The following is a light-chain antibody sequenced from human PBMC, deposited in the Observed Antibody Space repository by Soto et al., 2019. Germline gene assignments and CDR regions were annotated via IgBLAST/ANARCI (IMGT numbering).Light chain of an antibody. V-gene: IGKV3D-15*01. CDR3: QQYNSWPTIT. Sequence: ARSRPPLAFSPGLRTPLPCMASESVSNSLAWYQHKPGQAPRLLIYGASNRAAGIPDRFSGSGSGTEFTLTISRLETADFAVYYCQQYNSWPTITFGQGTRLEIK. J-gene: IGKJ5*01. CDR2: GAS. CDR1: ESVSNS.